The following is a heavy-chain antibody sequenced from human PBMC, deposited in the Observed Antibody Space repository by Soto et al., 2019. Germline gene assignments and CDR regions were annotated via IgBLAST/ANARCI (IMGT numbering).Heavy chain of an antibody. D-gene: IGHD3-16*02. CDR1: GCTFITST. CDR2: INPGTGNT. Sequence: GASVKVSCKTSGCTFITSTIHWFRQAPGQRLEWRGWINPGTGNTKFSQTFQGRVTLTRDTSESTAYLELRSLTSEDTAVFYCAREEVFSSSLYYQEDWSQGTLVPVSS. CDR3: AREEVFSSSLYYQED. V-gene: IGHV1-3*01. J-gene: IGHJ4*02.